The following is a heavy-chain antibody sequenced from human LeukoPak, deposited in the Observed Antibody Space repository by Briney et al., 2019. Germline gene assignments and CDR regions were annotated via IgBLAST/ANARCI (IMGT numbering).Heavy chain of an antibody. CDR2: ISGSVGTI. V-gene: IGHV3-23*01. CDR1: GFTFSSYG. D-gene: IGHD3-22*01. Sequence: GGPLRLSCAASGFTFSSYGMSWVRQAPGKGLEWVSSISGSVGTIYYADSVKGRFTISRDNSKNTLYLQMNNLRAEDSAVYYCARAPRGDSSGYNPLGYWGQGTLVTVSS. J-gene: IGHJ4*02. CDR3: ARAPRGDSSGYNPLGY.